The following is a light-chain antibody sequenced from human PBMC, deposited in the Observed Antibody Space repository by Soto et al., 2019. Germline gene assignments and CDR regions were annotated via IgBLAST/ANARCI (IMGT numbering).Light chain of an antibody. CDR3: QQYNNWRYT. Sequence: EIVMTQSPATLSVSPGERATLSCRASQSVSSNLAWYQQKPGQAPRLLIYGASTRATGIPARFSGSGSGTEFTLTISSLQSEDFAVYCCQQYNNWRYTFGQGTKVDIK. CDR1: QSVSSN. J-gene: IGKJ2*01. CDR2: GAS. V-gene: IGKV3-15*01.